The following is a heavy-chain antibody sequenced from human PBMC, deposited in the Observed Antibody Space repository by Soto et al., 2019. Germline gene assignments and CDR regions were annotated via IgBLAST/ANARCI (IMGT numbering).Heavy chain of an antibody. CDR1: GGSISSGGYY. J-gene: IGHJ6*02. CDR2: IYYSGST. D-gene: IGHD3-9*01. V-gene: IGHV4-31*03. Sequence: SETLSLTCTVSGGSISSGGYYWSWIRQHPGKGLEWIGYIYYSGSTYYNPSLKSRVTISVDTSKNQFSLKLSSVTAADTAVYYCAGLFGEEKGWLLYGSPWYYYGMDVWGQGTTVTV. CDR3: AGLFGEEKGWLLYGSPWYYYGMDV.